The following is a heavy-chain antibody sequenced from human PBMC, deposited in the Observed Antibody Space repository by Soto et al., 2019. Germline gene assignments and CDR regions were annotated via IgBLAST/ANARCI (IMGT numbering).Heavy chain of an antibody. D-gene: IGHD6-19*01. CDR3: AKRGRGAVAFDY. Sequence: EVQLLESGGGLVQPGGSLRLSCAASGFTFSSYAMSWVRQAPGKGLELDSTISGSGTGTYYAYSVTGRFTISRDNSKNTLYLQMNSLRAEDTAVYYCAKRGRGAVAFDYWGQGTLVTVSS. V-gene: IGHV3-23*01. CDR2: ISGSGTGT. CDR1: GFTFSSYA. J-gene: IGHJ4*02.